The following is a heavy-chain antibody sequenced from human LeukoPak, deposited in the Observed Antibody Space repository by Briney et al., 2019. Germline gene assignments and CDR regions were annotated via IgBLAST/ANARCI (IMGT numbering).Heavy chain of an antibody. Sequence: SETLSLTCTVSGGSISSSSYYWGWIRQPPGKALEWIGSIYYSGSTYYNPSLKSRVTISVDTSKNQFSLKLSSVTAADTAVYYCARHYYYDSSGYYYVWYFDYWGQGTLVTVSS. CDR3: ARHYYYDSSGYYYVWYFDY. J-gene: IGHJ4*02. V-gene: IGHV4-39*01. CDR2: IYYSGST. CDR1: GGSISSSSYY. D-gene: IGHD3-22*01.